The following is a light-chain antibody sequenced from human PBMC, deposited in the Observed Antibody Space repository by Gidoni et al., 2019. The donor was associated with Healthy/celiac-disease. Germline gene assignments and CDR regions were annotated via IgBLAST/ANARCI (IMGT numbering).Light chain of an antibody. CDR2: GAS. V-gene: IGKV3-20*01. Sequence: EIVLTQSPGTLSLSPGERATLSCRASQSVSSSYLAWYQQKPGQAPRLLIYGASSRATGIPDRFSGSGSGTDFTLTISRLEPEDFAVYYCQQYDSSPMYTFXXXTKLEIK. CDR3: QQYDSSPMYT. CDR1: QSVSSSY. J-gene: IGKJ2*01.